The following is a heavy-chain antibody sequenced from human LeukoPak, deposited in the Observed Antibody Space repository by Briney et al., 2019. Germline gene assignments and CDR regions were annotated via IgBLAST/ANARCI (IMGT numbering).Heavy chain of an antibody. D-gene: IGHD3-10*01. V-gene: IGHV4-30-4*01. J-gene: IGHJ4*02. CDR3: ARVWVGGTMVRGIDY. CDR2: IYYSGST. Sequence: PSETLSLTCTVSGGSISSGDYYWSWIRQPPGKGLEWIGYIYYSGSTYYNPSLKSRVTISVDTSKNQFSLKLSPVTAADTAVYYCARVWVGGTMVRGIDYWGQGTLVTVSS. CDR1: GGSISSGDYY.